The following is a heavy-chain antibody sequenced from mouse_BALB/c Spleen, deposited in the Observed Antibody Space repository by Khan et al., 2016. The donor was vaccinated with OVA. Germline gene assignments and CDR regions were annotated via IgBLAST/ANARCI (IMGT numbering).Heavy chain of an antibody. J-gene: IGHJ1*01. CDR1: GYSITSDYA. CDR2: ISYSGST. D-gene: IGHD1-1*01. Sequence: EVQLQESGPGLVKPSQSLSLTCTVFGYSITSDYAWNWIRQFPGNKLEWMAYISYSGSTRSNPSLNSRISITRDTSKNQFFLQLNSVTTEDSATXYSARRYYYGQWYFDVWGAGTTVTVSS. V-gene: IGHV3-2*02. CDR3: ARRYYYGQWYFDV.